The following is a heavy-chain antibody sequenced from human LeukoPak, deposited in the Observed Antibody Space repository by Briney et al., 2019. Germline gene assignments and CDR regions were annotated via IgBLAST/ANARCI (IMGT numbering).Heavy chain of an antibody. CDR1: GYTFTGYY. Sequence: ASVKVSCKASGYTFTGYYMHWVRQAPGQGLEWMGWINPNSGGTNYAQKFQGRVTMTRDTSISTAYMELSGLRSDDTAVYYCARETRPVLLWFGDPTGPIDYWGQGTLVTVSS. CDR3: ARETRPVLLWFGDPTGPIDY. J-gene: IGHJ4*02. D-gene: IGHD3-10*01. CDR2: INPNSGGT. V-gene: IGHV1-2*02.